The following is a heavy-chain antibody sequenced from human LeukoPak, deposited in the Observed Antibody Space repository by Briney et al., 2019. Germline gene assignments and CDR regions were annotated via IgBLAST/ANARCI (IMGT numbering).Heavy chain of an antibody. CDR3: ARRPRRPSKGYYYYMDV. V-gene: IGHV1-18*01. Sequence: ASVKVSCKASGYTFTSYGISWVRQAPGRGLEWMGWISAYNGNTNYAQKLQGRVTMTTDTSTSTAYMELRSLRSDDTAVYYCARRPRRPSKGYYYYMDVWGKGTTVTISS. CDR1: GYTFTSYG. J-gene: IGHJ6*03. CDR2: ISAYNGNT.